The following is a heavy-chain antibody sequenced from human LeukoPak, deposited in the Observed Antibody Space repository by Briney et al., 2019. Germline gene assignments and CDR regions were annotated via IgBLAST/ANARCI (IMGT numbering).Heavy chain of an antibody. D-gene: IGHD7-27*01. CDR3: ARRVYVTETEEGYNWFAP. J-gene: IGHJ5*02. CDR2: INHSGST. V-gene: IGHV4-34*01. Sequence: SETLSLTCAVYGGSFSGYYWSWIRQPPGKGLEWIGEINHSGSTNYNPSLKRRVTISVDTSKKQFSLKLRSVPAADPAVYYCARRVYVTETEEGYNWFAPWGQGTLVTVSS. CDR1: GGSFSGYY.